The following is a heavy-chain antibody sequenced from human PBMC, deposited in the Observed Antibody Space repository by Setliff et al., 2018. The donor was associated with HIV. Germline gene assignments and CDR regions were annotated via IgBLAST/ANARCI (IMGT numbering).Heavy chain of an antibody. D-gene: IGHD1-26*01. V-gene: IGHV4-61*09. CDR2: IYTTGST. CDR1: GGSIGSGSHY. Sequence: PSLTCTVSGGSIGSGSHYWSWIRQPAGKGLEWIGHIYTTGSTNYNPSLKSRVTISADTSNNQFSLRLTSMTAADTAVYYCAKTSVGATGLYAFDIWGQGTMVTVSS. CDR3: AKTSVGATGLYAFDI. J-gene: IGHJ3*02.